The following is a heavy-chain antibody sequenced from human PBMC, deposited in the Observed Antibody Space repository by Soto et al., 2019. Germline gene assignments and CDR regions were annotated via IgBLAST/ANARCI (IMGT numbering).Heavy chain of an antibody. D-gene: IGHD6-13*01. Sequence: SETLSLTCSVSGGSISSYYCSWIRQPAGKGLEWIGRIYSSGSTNYNPSLKSRVTMSVDTSTNQFSLKLNSVTAADTAVYYCARDGFGAAGLPYWGQGTLVTVSS. V-gene: IGHV4-4*07. CDR1: GGSISSYY. J-gene: IGHJ4*02. CDR2: IYSSGST. CDR3: ARDGFGAAGLPY.